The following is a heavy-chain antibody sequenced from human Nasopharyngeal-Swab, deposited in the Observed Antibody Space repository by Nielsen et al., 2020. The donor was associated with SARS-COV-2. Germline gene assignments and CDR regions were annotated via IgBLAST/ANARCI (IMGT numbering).Heavy chain of an antibody. CDR1: GFTFDEHA. CDR3: VRDKSSGYYNDDAFDV. CDR2: ISWNSGGI. J-gene: IGHJ3*01. D-gene: IGHD3-22*01. V-gene: IGHV3-9*01. Sequence: SLTISCVASGFTFDEHAMHWVRQAPGKGLEWVAGISWNSGGIGYADSVKGRFTISRDNAENSLHLQMNSLRPDDAALYYCVRDKSSGYYNDDAFDVWGQGTVVTVSS.